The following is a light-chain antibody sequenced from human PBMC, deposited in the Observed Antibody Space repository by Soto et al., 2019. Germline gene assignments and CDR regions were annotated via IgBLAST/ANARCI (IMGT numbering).Light chain of an antibody. V-gene: IGKV3-15*01. CDR1: QSVSSN. CDR3: HQYGNSPQT. Sequence: EIVMTQSPATLSVSTGERATLSCRASQSVSSNLAWYQQKPGQAPRLLIYGASTRATGIPARFSGSGSGTVFTLTINILEPDDFAVYYCHQYGNSPQTFGQRAMVDI. CDR2: GAS. J-gene: IGKJ1*01.